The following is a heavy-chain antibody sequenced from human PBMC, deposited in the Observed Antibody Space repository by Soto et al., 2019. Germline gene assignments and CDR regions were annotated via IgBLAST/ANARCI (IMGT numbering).Heavy chain of an antibody. J-gene: IGHJ4*02. V-gene: IGHV3-15*01. CDR2: IKSKADGETM. CDR1: GFTFTKAW. Sequence: EVQLVESGGGLVEPGGSLSLSCAASGFTFTKAWMSWVRQAPGKGLEWVGRIKSKADGETMFYAATVKGRFTVSRDDSKSTLYLQMSSLKTEDTALYYCTTDSRGLAAPSFDYWGQGTLVTVSS. D-gene: IGHD6-13*01. CDR3: TTDSRGLAAPSFDY.